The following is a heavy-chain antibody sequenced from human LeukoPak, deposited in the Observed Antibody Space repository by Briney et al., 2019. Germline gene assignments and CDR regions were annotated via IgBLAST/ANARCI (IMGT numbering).Heavy chain of an antibody. D-gene: IGHD6-13*01. J-gene: IGHJ3*02. Sequence: GGSLRLSCAASGFTFSSNYMSWVRQAPGKGLEWFPVIYSGGSTYYADSVKGRFTISRDNSKNTLYLQMNSLRAEDTAVYYCARAAYSSSWPNPDDAFDIWGQGTMVTVSS. CDR3: ARAAYSSSWPNPDDAFDI. CDR1: GFTFSSNY. V-gene: IGHV3-66*01. CDR2: IYSGGST.